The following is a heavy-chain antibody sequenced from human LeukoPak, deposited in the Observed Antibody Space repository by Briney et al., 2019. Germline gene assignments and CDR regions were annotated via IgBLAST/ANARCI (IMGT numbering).Heavy chain of an antibody. J-gene: IGHJ4*02. CDR1: GFSLSNYW. CDR3: ARGVWAPFDY. D-gene: IGHD7-27*01. CDR2: IKQDGSEK. Sequence: PGGSLRLSCAASGFSLSNYWMNWVRQAPGKGLEWVANIKQDGSEKNYVDSVKGRFTISRDNAKNSLILQMNSLRDEGTAVYYCARGVWAPFDYWGQGTLVTVSS. V-gene: IGHV3-7*01.